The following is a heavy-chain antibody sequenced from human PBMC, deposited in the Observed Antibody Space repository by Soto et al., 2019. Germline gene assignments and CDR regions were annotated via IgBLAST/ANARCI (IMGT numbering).Heavy chain of an antibody. Sequence: QVQLQESGPGLVKPSGTLSLTCAVSGGSFTSNNWWTWVRQPPGQGLEWIGEIYRTGSTNYNPSRKGRATISLDKSETQSPRRVPSLTAEDRAVYSCAPGAPGPSANYWGQETLVTVSS. D-gene: IGHD1-26*01. CDR3: APGAPGPSANY. CDR1: GGSFTSNNW. V-gene: IGHV4-4*02. CDR2: IYRTGST. J-gene: IGHJ4*02.